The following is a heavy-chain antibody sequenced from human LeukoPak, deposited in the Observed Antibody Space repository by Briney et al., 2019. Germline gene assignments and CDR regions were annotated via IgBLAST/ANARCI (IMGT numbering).Heavy chain of an antibody. J-gene: IGHJ3*02. CDR1: GGTFSSYA. CDR3: ARPGGYSSSWLGAFDI. CDR2: IIPIFGTA. V-gene: IGHV1-69*05. D-gene: IGHD6-13*01. Sequence: RASVKVSCKASGGTFSSYAISWVRQAPGQGLEWMGGIIPIFGTANYAQKFQGRVTITTDESTSTAYMELSSLRSEDTAVYYCARPGGYSSSWLGAFDIWGQGTMVTVSS.